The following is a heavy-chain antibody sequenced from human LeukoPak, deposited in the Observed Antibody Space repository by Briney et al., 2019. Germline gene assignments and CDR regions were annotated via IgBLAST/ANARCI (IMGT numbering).Heavy chain of an antibody. CDR2: ISWNSGSI. V-gene: IGHV3-9*02. D-gene: IGHD6-19*01. CDR3: ATIAVADPYYYGMDV. J-gene: IGHJ6*02. Sequence: GGSMRLSWAASGLTSDDYAMHWVRQAPGKGLEWVSGISWNSGSIGYADSVKGRFTISRDNAKNSLYLQMNSLRAEDMALYYCATIAVADPYYYGMDVWGQGTTVTVSS. CDR1: GLTSDDYA.